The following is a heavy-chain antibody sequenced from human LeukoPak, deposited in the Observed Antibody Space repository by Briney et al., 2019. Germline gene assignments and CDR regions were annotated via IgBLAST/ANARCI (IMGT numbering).Heavy chain of an antibody. V-gene: IGHV4-30-4*07. CDR2: IYYSET. CDR1: GVSFSSGGYS. Sequence: PSETLSLTCTVSGVSFSSGGYSWSWIRQPPGKGLEWIGYIYYSETYYNPSLKSRVTISADTSKDQFSLKLSSVTAADTAVYYCARAYYYDSSGGVDYWGQGTLVTVSS. CDR3: ARAYYYDSSGGVDY. J-gene: IGHJ4*02. D-gene: IGHD3-22*01.